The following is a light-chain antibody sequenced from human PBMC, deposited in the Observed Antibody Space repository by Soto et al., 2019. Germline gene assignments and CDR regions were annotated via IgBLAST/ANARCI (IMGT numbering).Light chain of an antibody. V-gene: IGLV2-23*02. Sequence: QSALTQPASVSGSPGQSIXISCTGTSSDVGSYNLVSWYQQLPGKAPILIIYEVNERPSGISNRFSGSKSGNTASLTISGLQGEDEADYYCCSYAGSXIFVFGGGTKLTVL. CDR2: EVN. CDR1: SSDVGSYNL. CDR3: CSYAGSXIFV. J-gene: IGLJ2*01.